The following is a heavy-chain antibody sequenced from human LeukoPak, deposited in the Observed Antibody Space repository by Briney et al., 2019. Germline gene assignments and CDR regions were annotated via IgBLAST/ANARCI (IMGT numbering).Heavy chain of an antibody. CDR2: ISAYNGNT. V-gene: IGHV1-18*04. Sequence: GASVKVSCKASGYTFTKYYLHWVRRSPGLGLKWMGWISAYNGNTNYAKTLQGRVTMTTDTSTSTACMGLRSLRSDDTAVYYCARVFEGGDYGGYYYGMDVWGQGTTVTVSS. D-gene: IGHD4-17*01. CDR1: GYTFTKYY. J-gene: IGHJ6*02. CDR3: ARVFEGGDYGGYYYGMDV.